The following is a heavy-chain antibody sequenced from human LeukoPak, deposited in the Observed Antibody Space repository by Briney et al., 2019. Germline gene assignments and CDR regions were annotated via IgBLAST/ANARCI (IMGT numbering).Heavy chain of an antibody. J-gene: IGHJ4*02. D-gene: IGHD3-10*01. Sequence: GGSLRLSCAASGFTFSNAWMSWVRQAPGKGLEWVGRIKSKTDGGTTDYAAPVKGGFTISRDDSKNTLYLQMNSLRAEDTAVYYCYYYGSGSSTHWGQGTLVTVSS. CDR2: IKSKTDGGTT. V-gene: IGHV3-15*01. CDR3: YYYGSGSSTH. CDR1: GFTFSNAW.